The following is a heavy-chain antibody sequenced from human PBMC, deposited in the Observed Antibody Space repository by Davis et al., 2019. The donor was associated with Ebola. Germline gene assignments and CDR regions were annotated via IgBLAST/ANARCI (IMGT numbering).Heavy chain of an antibody. CDR2: IRSKAYGGTT. V-gene: IGHV3-49*03. J-gene: IGHJ6*02. CDR3: TRYSSGWTRYGMDV. CDR1: GFTFSSYW. Sequence: GESLKISCAASGFTFSSYWMSWFRQAPGKGLEWVGFIRSKAYGGTTEYAASVKGRFTISRDDSKSIAYLQMNSLKTEDTAVYYCTRYSSGWTRYGMDVWGQGTTVTVSS. D-gene: IGHD6-19*01.